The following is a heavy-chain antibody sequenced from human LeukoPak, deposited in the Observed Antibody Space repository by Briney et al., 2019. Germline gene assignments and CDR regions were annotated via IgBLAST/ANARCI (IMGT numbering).Heavy chain of an antibody. V-gene: IGHV3-64*02. CDR3: ARGCVYYDILTGYYYNWFDP. CDR1: GFTLSSFS. J-gene: IGHJ5*02. D-gene: IGHD3-9*01. CDR2: INYKGGTT. Sequence: GGSLRLSCAASGFTLSSFSMHWVRQSPGRGLEYVSAINYKGGTTYYADSVKGRFTISRDNSKNTLYLQMARLRGEDTAVYYCARGCVYYDILTGYYYNWFDPWGQGTLVTVSS.